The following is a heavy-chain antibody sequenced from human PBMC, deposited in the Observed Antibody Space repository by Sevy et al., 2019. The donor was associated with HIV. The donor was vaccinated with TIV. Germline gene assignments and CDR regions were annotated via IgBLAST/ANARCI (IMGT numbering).Heavy chain of an antibody. CDR1: GFTFSNAW. J-gene: IGHJ4*02. D-gene: IGHD1-20*01. CDR2: IKRKSDGGTS. Sequence: GGSLGLSCAASGFTFSNAWMTWVRQAPGKGLEWVGRIKRKSDGGTSDYAAPVQGRFTFSRDDSTNTVYLQMNSLRADDTGVYYCATGVYITGTSDYWGQGTLVTVSS. CDR3: ATGVYITGTSDY. V-gene: IGHV3-15*05.